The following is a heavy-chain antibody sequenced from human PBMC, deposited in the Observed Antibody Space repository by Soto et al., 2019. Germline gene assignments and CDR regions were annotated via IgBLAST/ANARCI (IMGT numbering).Heavy chain of an antibody. CDR2: ISGSGGST. D-gene: IGHD3-22*01. CDR3: AKGGYYDSSGYYSFDY. CDR1: GFTFSSYA. J-gene: IGHJ4*02. V-gene: IGHV3-23*01. Sequence: GGSLRLSCAASGFTFSSYAMSWVRQAPGKGLERVSAISGSGGSTYYADSVKGRFTISRDNSKNTLYLQMNSLRAEDTAVYYCAKGGYYDSSGYYSFDYWGQGTLVTVSS.